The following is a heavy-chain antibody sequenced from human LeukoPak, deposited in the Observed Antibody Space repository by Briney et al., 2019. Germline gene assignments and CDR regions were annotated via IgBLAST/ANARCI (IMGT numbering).Heavy chain of an antibody. V-gene: IGHV1-69*04. D-gene: IGHD4-23*01. Sequence: ASVKVSCKASGGTFSSYAISWVRQAPGQGLEWMGRIIPILGIANYAQKFQGRVTITADKSTSTAYMELSSLRSEDTAVYYCARMPTVVNNWYFGLWGRGTLVTVSS. CDR1: GGTFSSYA. CDR3: ARMPTVVNNWYFGL. CDR2: IIPILGIA. J-gene: IGHJ2*01.